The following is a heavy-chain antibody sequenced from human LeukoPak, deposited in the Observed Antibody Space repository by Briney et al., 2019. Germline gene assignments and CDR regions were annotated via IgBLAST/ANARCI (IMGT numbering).Heavy chain of an antibody. D-gene: IGHD3-10*01. J-gene: IGHJ6*02. V-gene: IGHV4-4*02. CDR1: GGSISSSNW. CDR3: ARLLWPNLVYYYYGMDV. Sequence: SETLSLTCDVSGGSISSSNWWSWVRQPPGKGLEWIGEIYHSGSTNYNPSLKSRVTISVDKSKNQFSLKLSSVTAADTAVYYCARLLWPNLVYYYYGMDVWGQGTTVTVSS. CDR2: IYHSGST.